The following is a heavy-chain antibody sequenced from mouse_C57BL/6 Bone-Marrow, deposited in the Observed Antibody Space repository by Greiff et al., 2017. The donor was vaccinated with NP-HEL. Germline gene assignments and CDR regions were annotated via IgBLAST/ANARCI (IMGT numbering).Heavy chain of an antibody. CDR1: GYTFTSYW. D-gene: IGHD1-1*01. V-gene: IGHV1-64*01. J-gene: IGHJ2*01. Sequence: VQLQQPGAELVKPGASVKLSCKASGYTFTSYWMHWVKQRPGQGLEWIGMIHPNSGSTNYNEKFKSKATLTVDKSSSTAYMQLSSLTSEDSAVYYCARNYGSSYEVGYWGQGTTLTVSS. CDR2: IHPNSGST. CDR3: ARNYGSSYEVGY.